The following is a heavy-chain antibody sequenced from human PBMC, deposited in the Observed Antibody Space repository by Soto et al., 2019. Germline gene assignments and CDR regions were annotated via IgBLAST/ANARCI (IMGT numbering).Heavy chain of an antibody. CDR1: GFTFSDYY. CDR2: ISSSSTFI. D-gene: IGHD3-10*01. V-gene: IGHV3-11*03. Sequence: GGSLRLSCAASGFTFSDYYMSWIRQAPGKGLEWVSYISSSSTFINYADSVKGRFTISRDNAKNSLYLQLNSLRADDTAVHYCARYYYGSGTAKFDYWGQAILVTVSS. CDR3: ARYYYGSGTAKFDY. J-gene: IGHJ4*02.